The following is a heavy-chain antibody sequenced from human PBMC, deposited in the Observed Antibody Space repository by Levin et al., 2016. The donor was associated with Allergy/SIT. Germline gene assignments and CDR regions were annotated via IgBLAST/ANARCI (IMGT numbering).Heavy chain of an antibody. CDR2: IYPGDSDT. J-gene: IGHJ4*02. D-gene: IGHD4-23*01. CDR1: GYRFTSYW. CDR3: VRRTGNSAVDY. Sequence: GESLKISCQGSGYRFTSYWIAWVRQMPGKGLEWMGIIYPGDSDTAYSPSFQGQVTISADKSINTAFLQWSSLTASDTAMYYCVRRTGNSAVDYWGQGTLVTVSS. V-gene: IGHV5-51*01.